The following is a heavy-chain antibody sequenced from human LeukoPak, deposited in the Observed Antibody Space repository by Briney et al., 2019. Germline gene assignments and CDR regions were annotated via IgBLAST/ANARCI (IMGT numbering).Heavy chain of an antibody. Sequence: GGSLRLSCVASGFTFSGSAMHWVRQASGKGLEWVARIRSKAGSYATEYAASVKGRFTISREDSKNTAFLQMNSLKTEDTAVYYCTGGTTVTTLDYWGQGTLVTVSS. CDR1: GFTFSGSA. V-gene: IGHV3-73*01. CDR3: TGGTTVTTLDY. CDR2: IRSKAGSYAT. J-gene: IGHJ4*02. D-gene: IGHD4-17*01.